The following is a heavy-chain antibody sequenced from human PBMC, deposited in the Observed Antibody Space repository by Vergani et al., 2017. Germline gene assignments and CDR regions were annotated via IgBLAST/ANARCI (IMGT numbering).Heavy chain of an antibody. D-gene: IGHD3-22*01. CDR3: TANYDSSGYYHY. CDR1: GFTFSSYS. J-gene: IGHJ4*02. V-gene: IGHV3-21*01. Sequence: VQLVESGGGLVKPGGSLRLSCAASGFTFSSYSMNWVRQAPGKGLEWVSSISSSSSYIYYADSVKGRFTISRDNAKNSLYLQMNSLRAEDTAVYYCTANYDSSGYYHYWGQGTLVTVSS. CDR2: ISSSSSYI.